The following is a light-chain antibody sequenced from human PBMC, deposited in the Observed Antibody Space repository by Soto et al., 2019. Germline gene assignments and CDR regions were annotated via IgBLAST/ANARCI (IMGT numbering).Light chain of an antibody. Sequence: QSVLTQPRSVSGSPGQSVTISCTGTSSDVGGYNYVSWYQQRPGKAPKLMIYDVSKRPSGVPDRFSGSKSGNTASLTISGLQAEDEADYYCCSNAGSYPWVFGGGTKLTVL. CDR3: CSNAGSYPWV. V-gene: IGLV2-11*01. CDR1: SSDVGGYNY. CDR2: DVS. J-gene: IGLJ3*02.